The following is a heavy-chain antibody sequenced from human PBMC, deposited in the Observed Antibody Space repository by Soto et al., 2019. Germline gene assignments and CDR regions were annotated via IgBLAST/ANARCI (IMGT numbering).Heavy chain of an antibody. D-gene: IGHD3-10*01. CDR3: AKERVGRMMLWFGELPDWFDP. V-gene: IGHV3-23*01. J-gene: IGHJ5*02. CDR2: ISGSGGST. Sequence: GGSLRLSCAASGFTFSSYAMSWVRQAPGKGLEWVSAISGSGGSTYYADSVKGRFTISRDNSKNTLYLQMNSLRAEDTAVYYCAKERVGRMMLWFGELPDWFDPWGQGTLVTVSS. CDR1: GFTFSSYA.